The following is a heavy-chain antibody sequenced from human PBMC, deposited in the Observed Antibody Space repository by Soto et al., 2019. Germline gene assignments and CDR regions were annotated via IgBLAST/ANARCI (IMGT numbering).Heavy chain of an antibody. V-gene: IGHV3-23*01. Sequence: EVQLLESGGGLVQPGGSLRLSCADSGFTFSNYAMTWVRQAPGKGLEWVSAISGSGGSTYYADSVKGRFTISRDNSKNTLYLQMDSLRAEDTAVYYCANPPPTMESTIYYYYGMDVWGQGTTVTVSS. CDR2: ISGSGGST. CDR3: ANPPPTMESTIYYYYGMDV. CDR1: GFTFSNYA. J-gene: IGHJ6*02. D-gene: IGHD1-26*01.